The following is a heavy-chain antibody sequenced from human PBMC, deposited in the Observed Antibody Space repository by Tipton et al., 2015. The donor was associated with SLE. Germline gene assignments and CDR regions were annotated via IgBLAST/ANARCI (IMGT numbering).Heavy chain of an antibody. CDR1: DYSISSGYY. Sequence: GLVKPSETLSLTCTVSDYSISSGYYWGWIRQPPGKGLEWIGSLYHSENTYYNPSLKSRVIVSVDTSKNQFSLKLTSVTAADTAVYYCARHRVTMASDTFDLWGQGTMVTVSS. CDR2: LYHSENT. J-gene: IGHJ3*01. D-gene: IGHD3-10*01. CDR3: ARHRVTMASDTFDL. V-gene: IGHV4-38-2*02.